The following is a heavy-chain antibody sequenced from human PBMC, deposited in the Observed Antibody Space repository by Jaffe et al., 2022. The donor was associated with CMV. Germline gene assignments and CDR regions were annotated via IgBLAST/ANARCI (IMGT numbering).Heavy chain of an antibody. J-gene: IGHJ3*02. CDR1: GGSISSSSYY. Sequence: QLQLQESGPGLVKPSETLSLTCTVSGGSISSSSYYWGWIRQPPGKGLEWIGSIYYSGSTYYNPSLKSRVTISVDTSKNQFSLKLSSVTAADTAVYYCASAYDSSGYSLDAFDIWGQGTMVTVSS. CDR3: ASAYDSSGYSLDAFDI. D-gene: IGHD3-22*01. CDR2: IYYSGST. V-gene: IGHV4-39*01.